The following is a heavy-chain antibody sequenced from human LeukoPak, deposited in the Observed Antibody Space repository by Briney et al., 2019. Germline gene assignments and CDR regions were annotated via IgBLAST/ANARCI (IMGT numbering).Heavy chain of an antibody. CDR1: GLTFSSYA. D-gene: IGHD3-22*01. V-gene: IGHV3-23*01. CDR2: ISGSGGST. CDR3: AKDRGRYYDSSGYYWGYYFDS. J-gene: IGHJ4*02. Sequence: GGSLRPSCAASGLTFSSYAMSWVRQAPGKGLEWVSAISGSGGSTYYADSVKGRFTISRDNSKNTLYLQMSSLRAEDTAVYYCAKDRGRYYDSSGYYWGYYFDSWGQGILVTVST.